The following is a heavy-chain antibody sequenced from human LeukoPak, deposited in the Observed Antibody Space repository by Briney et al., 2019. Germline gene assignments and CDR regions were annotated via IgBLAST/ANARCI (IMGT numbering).Heavy chain of an antibody. Sequence: PSETLSLTCTVSGGSISTSNYYWGWIRQPPGKGLEWIGNIFYSGSTYYNPSLKSRVTISVDTSKNQFSLKLSSVTAADTAVYYCASRRYYYGPGSYSTGRGPFDYWGQGTLVTVSS. CDR3: ASRRYYYGPGSYSTGRGPFDY. V-gene: IGHV4-39*07. D-gene: IGHD3-10*01. CDR1: GGSISTSNYY. CDR2: IFYSGST. J-gene: IGHJ4*02.